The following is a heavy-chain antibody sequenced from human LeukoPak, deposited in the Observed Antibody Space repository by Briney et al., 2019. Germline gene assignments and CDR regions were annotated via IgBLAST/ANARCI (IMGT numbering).Heavy chain of an antibody. J-gene: IGHJ5*02. Sequence: GGSLRLSCAASGFTFTDYYMSWIRQAPGKGLEWVSYLSTSTTFINYADSVRGRFTISRDNAKNSLYLQMNSLRAEDTAVYYCARSPDVVETWFDLWGQGTLVTVSP. D-gene: IGHD2-21*01. V-gene: IGHV3-11*03. CDR1: GFTFTDYY. CDR3: ARSPDVVETWFDL. CDR2: LSTSTTFI.